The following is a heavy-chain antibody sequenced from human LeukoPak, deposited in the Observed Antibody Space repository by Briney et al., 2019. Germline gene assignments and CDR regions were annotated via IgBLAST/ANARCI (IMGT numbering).Heavy chain of an antibody. CDR2: ISSSSNTI. D-gene: IGHD1-26*01. J-gene: IGHJ6*03. CDR3: ARDPYSGSYGNYYYYFMDV. Sequence: GGSLRLSCAASGFTFSSYSMNWVRQAPGKGLEWVSYISSSSNTIYYADSVKGRFTISRDNAKSSLYLQMNSLRAEDTAVYYCARDPYSGSYGNYYYYFMDVWGKGTTVTISS. V-gene: IGHV3-48*01. CDR1: GFTFSSYS.